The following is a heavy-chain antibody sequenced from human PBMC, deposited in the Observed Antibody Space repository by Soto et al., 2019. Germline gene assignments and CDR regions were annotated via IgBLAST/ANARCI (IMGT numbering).Heavy chain of an antibody. CDR3: AKNGQPPYYYYGLDV. CDR1: GYTFSRYG. CDR2: ISGYNGDT. J-gene: IGHJ6*02. V-gene: IGHV1-18*01. D-gene: IGHD2-8*01. Sequence: QGQLVQSGGEVKKPGASVKVSCKASGYTFSRYGISWVRQAPGQGLEWMGWISGYNGDTNYAQKLQGRGTMTIDTSTTTAYMELRGLTSDDTAIYYCAKNGQPPYYYYGLDVWGQGTTVTVSS.